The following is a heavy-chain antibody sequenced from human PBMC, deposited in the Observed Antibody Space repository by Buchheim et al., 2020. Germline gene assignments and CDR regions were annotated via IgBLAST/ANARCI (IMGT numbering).Heavy chain of an antibody. CDR1: GGTFSSYA. CDR3: ARRGGVVDTAMVNDYYYYGMDV. V-gene: IGHV1-69*04. CDR2: IIPILGIA. Sequence: QVQLVQSGAEVKKPGSSVKVSCKASGGTFSSYAISWVRQAPGQGLEWMGRIIPILGIANYAQKFQGRVTITADKSTSTAYMELSSLRSEDTAVYYCARRGGVVDTAMVNDYYYYGMDVWGQGTT. J-gene: IGHJ6*02. D-gene: IGHD5-18*01.